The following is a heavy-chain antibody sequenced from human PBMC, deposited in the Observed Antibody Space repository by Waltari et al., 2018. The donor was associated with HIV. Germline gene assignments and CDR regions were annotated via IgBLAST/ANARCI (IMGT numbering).Heavy chain of an antibody. CDR3: ARSAGTNDYYYYYYMDV. D-gene: IGHD1-7*01. CDR2: IYWDDDK. Sequence: QITLKESGPSLVKLTQTFTLTCTFSGFSPTTSAVGVGWIRQPPGKALEWLALIYWDDDKRYSPSLRSRLTITKDTSKNQVVLTMTNMDPVDTATYYCARSAGTNDYYYYYYMDVWGKGTTVTVSS. CDR1: GFSPTTSAVG. V-gene: IGHV2-5*02. J-gene: IGHJ6*03.